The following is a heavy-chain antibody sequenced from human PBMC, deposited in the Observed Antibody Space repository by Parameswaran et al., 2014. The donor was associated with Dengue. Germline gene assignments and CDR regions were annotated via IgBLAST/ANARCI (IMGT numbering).Heavy chain of an antibody. Sequence: RWIRQPPGKGLEWIGYIYYSGSTNYNPSLKSRVTISVDTSKNQFSLKLSSVTAADTAVYYCARVRSSGYRVMAWVNWFDPWGQGTLVTVSS. J-gene: IGHJ5*02. D-gene: IGHD3-22*01. CDR3: ARVRSSGYRVMAWVNWFDP. CDR2: IYYSGST. V-gene: IGHV4-59*01.